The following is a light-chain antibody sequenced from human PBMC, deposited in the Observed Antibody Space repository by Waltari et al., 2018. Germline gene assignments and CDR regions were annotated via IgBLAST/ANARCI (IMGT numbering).Light chain of an antibody. CDR3: QQYNTYSRT. Sequence: DIQMTQSPSTMSASVGDRFTITCRASQSISSWLAWYQQKPGKAPKLLIYKASSLESGVPSRFIGSGSGTEFTLTISSLQPDDFAIYYCQQYNTYSRTFGQGTKVEIK. J-gene: IGKJ1*01. CDR1: QSISSW. CDR2: KAS. V-gene: IGKV1-5*03.